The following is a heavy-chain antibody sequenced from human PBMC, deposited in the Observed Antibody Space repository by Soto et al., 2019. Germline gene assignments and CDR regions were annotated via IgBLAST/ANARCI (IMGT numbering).Heavy chain of an antibody. D-gene: IGHD2-2*01. J-gene: IGHJ4*02. CDR2: ISGSGGST. CDR3: AKNSDCLFYCSSTSCPESDY. Sequence: EVQLLESGGGLVQPGGSLRLSCAASGFTFSSYAMSWVRQAPGKGLEWVSAISGSGGSTYYADSVKGRFTISRDNSKNALYLQMNSLRAEDRAVYYCAKNSDCLFYCSSTSCPESDYWGQGTLVTVSS. CDR1: GFTFSSYA. V-gene: IGHV3-23*01.